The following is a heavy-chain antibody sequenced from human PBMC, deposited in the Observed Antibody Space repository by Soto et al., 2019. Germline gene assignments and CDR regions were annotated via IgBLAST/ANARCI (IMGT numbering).Heavy chain of an antibody. V-gene: IGHV3-23*01. Sequence: GSLRLSCAASGITFRNYAMSWVRQAPGKGLEWVSTISGSGGSTYYADSVKGRFTISRDNSKNTLYLQMNSLRAEDTAVYYCAKDPEWELPKYYFDYWGQGTLVTVSS. CDR2: ISGSGGST. J-gene: IGHJ4*02. D-gene: IGHD1-26*01. CDR1: GITFRNYA. CDR3: AKDPEWELPKYYFDY.